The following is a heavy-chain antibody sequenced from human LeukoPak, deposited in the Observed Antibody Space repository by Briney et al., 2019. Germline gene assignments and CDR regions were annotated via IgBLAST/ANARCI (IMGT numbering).Heavy chain of an antibody. D-gene: IGHD7-27*01. Sequence: GESLKISCKGSGYNFTNYWIGWVRQMPGKGLEWMGIIYPGDSDTTYSPSFQGQVTISADKSISTAYLQWSSLKASDTAIYYCATSASVGMGSYWGQGTLVTVSS. J-gene: IGHJ4*02. V-gene: IGHV5-51*01. CDR1: GYNFTNYW. CDR3: ATSASVGMGSY. CDR2: IYPGDSDT.